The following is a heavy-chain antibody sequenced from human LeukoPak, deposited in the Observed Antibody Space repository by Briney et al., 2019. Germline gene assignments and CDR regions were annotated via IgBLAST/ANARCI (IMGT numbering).Heavy chain of an antibody. V-gene: IGHV3-23*01. D-gene: IGHD1-26*01. CDR2: ISGSGGST. CDR3: AKGLLRYSGSYFPFDC. CDR1: GFTFSSYA. J-gene: IGHJ4*02. Sequence: GGSLRLSCAASGFTFSSYAMSWVRQAPGKGLEWVSAISGSGGSTYYADSVKGRFTISRDNSKNTLYLQMNSLRAEDTAVYYCAKGLLRYSGSYFPFDCWGQGTLVTVSS.